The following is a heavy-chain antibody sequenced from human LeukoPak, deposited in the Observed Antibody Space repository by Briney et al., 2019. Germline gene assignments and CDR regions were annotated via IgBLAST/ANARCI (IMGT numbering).Heavy chain of an antibody. CDR2: INGDGAGT. CDR3: EKDRPNGMDY. V-gene: IGHV3-23*01. D-gene: IGHD2-8*01. CDR1: GLIFTNYA. J-gene: IGHJ4*02. Sequence: GGSLRLSCAVSGLIFTNYAMNWVRQAPGKGLEWVSGINGDGAGTYYADSVKGRFTISRDNSKNTLYLEMNSLRAEDTAVYYCEKDRPNGMDYWGQGTLVTVSS.